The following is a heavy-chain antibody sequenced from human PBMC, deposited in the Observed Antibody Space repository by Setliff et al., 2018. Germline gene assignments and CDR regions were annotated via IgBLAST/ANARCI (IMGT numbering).Heavy chain of an antibody. J-gene: IGHJ6*03. D-gene: IGHD3-22*01. CDR2: INPRAGTT. CDR1: GYTFTNYY. Sequence: GASVKVSCKASGYTFTNYYINWVRQAPGQGLEWMGIINPRAGTTSYAQKLQGRVTMTRDTSTNTVYMELSSLRSEDTAVYYCVREGVDSRSSTDYRYYMGVWGKGTTVTVSS. CDR3: VREGVDSRSSTDYRYYMGV. V-gene: IGHV1-46*04.